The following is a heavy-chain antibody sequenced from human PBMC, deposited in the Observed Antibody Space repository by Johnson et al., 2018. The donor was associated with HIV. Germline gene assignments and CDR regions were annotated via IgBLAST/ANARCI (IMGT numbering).Heavy chain of an antibody. CDR3: ASREPYYYDSSGYLAFDI. V-gene: IGHV3-23*04. CDR2: ISGSGGST. J-gene: IGHJ3*02. D-gene: IGHD3-22*01. Sequence: VQLVESGGGLVQPGGSLRLSCAASGFTFSSYAMSWVRQAPGKGLEWVSAISGSGGSTYYADSVQGRFTISRDNSKYTLYLQMNSLRAEDTAVYYCASREPYYYDSSGYLAFDIWGQGTVVTVSS. CDR1: GFTFSSYA.